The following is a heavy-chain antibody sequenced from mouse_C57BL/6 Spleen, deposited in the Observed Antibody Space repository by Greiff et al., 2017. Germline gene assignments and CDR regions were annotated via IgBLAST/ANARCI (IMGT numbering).Heavy chain of an antibody. CDR1: GFTFSDYG. CDR2: ISSGSSTI. V-gene: IGHV5-17*01. D-gene: IGHD4-1*01. Sequence: EVHLVESGGGLVKPGGSLKLSCAASGFTFSDYGMHWVRQAPEKGLAWVAYISSGSSTIYYADTVKGRFTISRDNAKNTLFLQMTSLRSEDTAMYYCARSHWDNYLDYWGQGTTLTVSS. CDR3: ARSHWDNYLDY. J-gene: IGHJ2*01.